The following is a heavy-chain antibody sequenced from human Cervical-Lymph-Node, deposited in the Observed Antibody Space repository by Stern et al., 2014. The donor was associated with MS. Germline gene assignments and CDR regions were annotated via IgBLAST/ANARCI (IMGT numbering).Heavy chain of an antibody. CDR3: AKDRLFCSGGGCYGMDV. D-gene: IGHD2-15*01. J-gene: IGHJ6*04. CDR2: ISKDGNEK. CDR1: GFTLRSYG. Sequence: VQLVESGGGVVQPGRSLRLSCAASGFTLRSYGMHWVRPAPGKGLEWVAVISKDGNEKDYTDSVKGRFTISRDNSKNTLYLQMNSLRTEDTAMYYCAKDRLFCSGGGCYGMDVWGKGTTVTVSS. V-gene: IGHV3-30*18.